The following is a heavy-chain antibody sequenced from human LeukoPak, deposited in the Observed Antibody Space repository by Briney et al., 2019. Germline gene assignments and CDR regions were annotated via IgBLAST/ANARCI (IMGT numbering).Heavy chain of an antibody. V-gene: IGHV3-64D*06. CDR2: ISSNGGST. Sequence: GGSLRLSCSASGFTFSSYAMHWVRQAPGKGLEYVSAISSNGGSTYYADSVKGRFTISRDNSKNTLYLQMSSLRAEDTAVYYCVKGLDIVATITRTNDYWGQGALVTVSS. CDR1: GFTFSSYA. D-gene: IGHD5-12*01. J-gene: IGHJ4*02. CDR3: VKGLDIVATITRTNDY.